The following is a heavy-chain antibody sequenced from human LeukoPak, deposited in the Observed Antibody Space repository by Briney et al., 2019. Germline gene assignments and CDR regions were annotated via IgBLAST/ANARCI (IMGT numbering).Heavy chain of an antibody. CDR1: GGSFNGYS. V-gene: IGHV4-34*01. J-gene: IGHJ5*02. D-gene: IGHD6-19*01. CDR2: IIHSGGT. CDR3: ARGPLAFRRVAGIFS. Sequence: SETLSLSCAVSGGSFNGYSYTWIRQPPGKGLEWIGEIIHSGGTSYNPSLKSRLTTSLDTSRKQFSLKLTSVTAADTALYFCARGPLAFRRVAGIFSWGRGTQVTVSS.